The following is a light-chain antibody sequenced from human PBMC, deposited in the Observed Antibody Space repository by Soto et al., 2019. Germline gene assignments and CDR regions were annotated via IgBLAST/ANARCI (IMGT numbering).Light chain of an antibody. CDR1: SSNIGSNY. CDR3: AAWDDSRSGYV. V-gene: IGLV1-47*01. Sequence: QSALTQPPSASGTPGQRVTISCSGSSSNIGSNYVYWYQQLPGTAPKLLIYRNNQRPSGVPDRFSGSMSGTSASLAISGLRSEDEADYYCAAWDDSRSGYVFGTGTKVT. CDR2: RNN. J-gene: IGLJ1*01.